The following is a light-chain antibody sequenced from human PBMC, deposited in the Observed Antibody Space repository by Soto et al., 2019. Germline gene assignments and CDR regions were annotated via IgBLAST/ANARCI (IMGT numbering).Light chain of an antibody. CDR2: GAS. J-gene: IGKJ1*01. CDR3: QQYCSSPWT. V-gene: IGKV3-20*01. CDR1: QSVSSSY. Sequence: EIVLTQSPGTLSLSPGERATLSCRASQSVSSSYLAWYQQKPGQAPRLLIYGASSRATGIPDRFSGSGSGTDFTLTISRLEPEDCGVYYCQQYCSSPWTFGQGTKVEIK.